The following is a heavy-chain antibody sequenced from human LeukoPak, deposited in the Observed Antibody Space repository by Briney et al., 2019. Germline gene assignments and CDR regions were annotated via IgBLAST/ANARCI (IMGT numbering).Heavy chain of an antibody. CDR2: IKRGESEK. D-gene: IGHD3-10*01. V-gene: IGHV3-7*01. CDR3: ARQTRELLRQKGDAFDI. CDR1: GYTLYSYR. Sequence: GGSLRLFCGAWGYTLYSYRVRWAREAPGKGVEGVAYIKRGESEKCCVHSVKGRYPISRDNAKNSLYLQKNSMRAEDRALFYCARQTRELLRQKGDAFDIWGQGTMVTVSS. J-gene: IGHJ3*02.